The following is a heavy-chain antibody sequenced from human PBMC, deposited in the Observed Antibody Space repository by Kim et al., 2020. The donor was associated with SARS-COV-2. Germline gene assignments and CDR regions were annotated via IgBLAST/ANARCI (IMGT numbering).Heavy chain of an antibody. Sequence: WYNNYAVSVKSRITINPDTSKNQFTLQLNSVTPEDSAVYYCAREASAHDYWGQGTLVTVSS. CDR3: AREASAHDY. V-gene: IGHV6-1*01. J-gene: IGHJ4*02. CDR2: WYN.